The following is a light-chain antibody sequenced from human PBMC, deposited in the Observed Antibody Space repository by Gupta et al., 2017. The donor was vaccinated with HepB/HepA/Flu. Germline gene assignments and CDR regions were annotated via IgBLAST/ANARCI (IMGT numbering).Light chain of an antibody. Sequence: DIQMTQSPSTLSASIGDSVTITCRASQSVNSELAWYQQRPGKAPKLLIYKASTLESGVPSRFSGSGSGTEFTLTISNVQPDDFATYYCQQDDFFHEFGQRTRLEIK. CDR3: QQDDFFHE. V-gene: IGKV1-5*03. CDR2: KAS. J-gene: IGKJ5*01. CDR1: QSVNSE.